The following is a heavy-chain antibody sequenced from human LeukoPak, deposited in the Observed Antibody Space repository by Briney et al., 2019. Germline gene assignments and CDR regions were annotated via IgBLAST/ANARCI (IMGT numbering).Heavy chain of an antibody. V-gene: IGHV1-18*01. J-gene: IGHJ1*01. CDR3: ARGESSGWYVVRYFQH. CDR1: GYTFTSYG. CDR2: ISAYNGNT. Sequence: GASVKVSCKASGYTFTSYGISWVRQAPGQGLEWMGWISAYNGNTNYAQKLQGRVTMTTDTSTSTAYMELRSLRSDDTAVYYCARGESSGWYVVRYFQHWGQGTLVTVSS. D-gene: IGHD6-19*01.